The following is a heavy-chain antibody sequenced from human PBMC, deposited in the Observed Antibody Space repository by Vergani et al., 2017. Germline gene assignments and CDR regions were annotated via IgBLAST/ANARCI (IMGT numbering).Heavy chain of an antibody. CDR3: ARLAYCGGAPVCAFDI. CDR2: IYTSGST. V-gene: IGHV4-61*02. D-gene: IGHD2-21*01. J-gene: IGHJ3*02. Sequence: QVQLQESGPGLVKPSQTLSLTCTVSGGSTSSGSYYWSWIRQPAGKGLEWIGRIYTSGSTNYNPSLKSRVTISVDTSKNQFSLKLSSVTAADTAVYYCARLAYCGGAPVCAFDIWGQGTMVTVSS. CDR1: GGSTSSGSYY.